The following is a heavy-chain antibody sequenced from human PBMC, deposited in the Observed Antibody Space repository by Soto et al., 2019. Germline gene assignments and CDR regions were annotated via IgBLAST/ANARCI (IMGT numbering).Heavy chain of an antibody. CDR2: INSDGSST. Sequence: GGSLRLSCAASGFTFSSYWMHWVRQPPGKGLVWVSRINSDGSSTSYADSVKGRFTISRDNAKNTLYLQMNSLRAEDTAVYYCARDRDSSWYYYYYMDVWGKGTTVTVSS. CDR1: GFTFSSYW. J-gene: IGHJ6*03. CDR3: ARDRDSSWYYYYYMDV. V-gene: IGHV3-74*01. D-gene: IGHD6-13*01.